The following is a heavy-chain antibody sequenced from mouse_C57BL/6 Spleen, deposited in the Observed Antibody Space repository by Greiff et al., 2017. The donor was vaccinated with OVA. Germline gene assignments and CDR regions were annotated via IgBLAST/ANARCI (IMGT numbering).Heavy chain of an antibody. J-gene: IGHJ4*01. V-gene: IGHV1-22*01. Sequence: VQLKESGPELVKPGASVKMSCKASGYTFTDYNMHWVKQSHGKSLEWIGYINPNNGGTSYNQKFKGKATLTVNKSSSTAYMELRSLTSEDSAVYYCARPFTTVVANYAMDYWGQGTSVTVSS. D-gene: IGHD1-1*01. CDR1: GYTFTDYN. CDR2: INPNNGGT. CDR3: ARPFTTVVANYAMDY.